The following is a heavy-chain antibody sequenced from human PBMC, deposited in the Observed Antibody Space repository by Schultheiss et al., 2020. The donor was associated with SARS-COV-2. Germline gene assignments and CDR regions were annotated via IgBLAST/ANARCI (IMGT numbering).Heavy chain of an antibody. CDR1: GGSISSGSYY. J-gene: IGHJ6*02. V-gene: IGHV4-61*02. CDR3: ARGGDYYYYVMDV. Sequence: SETLSLTCTVSGGSISSGSYYWSWIRQPAGKGLEWIGRIYTSGSTNYNPSLKSRVTISVDTSKNQFSLKLSSVTAADTAVYYCARGGDYYYYVMDVWGQGTTVTVSS. CDR2: IYTSGST.